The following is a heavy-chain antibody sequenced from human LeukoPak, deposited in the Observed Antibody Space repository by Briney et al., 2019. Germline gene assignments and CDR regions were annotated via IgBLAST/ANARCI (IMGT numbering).Heavy chain of an antibody. CDR3: AKGADPLTWRMMTVAGPRFDC. CDR2: ISGDGVST. D-gene: IGHD6-19*01. V-gene: IGHV3-43*02. J-gene: IGHJ4*02. Sequence: RPGGFLRLSCAASGFSFDDYAMHWVRQAPGRGLEWVSLISGDGVSTYYAGSLKGRFTISRDNSKNSLYLQMNSLKTEDTAFYYCAKGADPLTWRMMTVAGPRFDCWGQGTLVTVSS. CDR1: GFSFDDYA.